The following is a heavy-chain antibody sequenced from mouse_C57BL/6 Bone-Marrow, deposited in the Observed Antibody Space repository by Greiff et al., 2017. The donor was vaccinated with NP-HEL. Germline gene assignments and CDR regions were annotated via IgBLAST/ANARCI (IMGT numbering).Heavy chain of an antibody. CDR2: IYPRSGNT. CDR3: AREVTPYYSNYEKFDY. Sequence: VHLVESGAELARPGASVKLSCKASGYTFTSYGISWVKQRTGQGLEWIGEIYPRSGNTYYNEKFKGKATLTADKSSSTAYMELRSLTSEDSAVYFCAREVTPYYSNYEKFDYWGQGTTLTVSS. J-gene: IGHJ2*01. V-gene: IGHV1-81*01. D-gene: IGHD2-5*01. CDR1: GYTFTSYG.